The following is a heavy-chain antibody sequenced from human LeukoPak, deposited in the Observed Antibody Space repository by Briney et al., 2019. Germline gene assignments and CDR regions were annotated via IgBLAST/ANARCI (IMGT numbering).Heavy chain of an antibody. CDR3: VRRGDASSGWGDHDF. Sequence: PGGSLTLACAASGFTFNRNAISWVRQAQGKGLEWVSTIGGSGDKTFYADSVKGRFTISRDNSKNMVHLQMNSLTGEDTALYYCVRRGDASSGWGDHDFWGQGALVTVSS. CDR1: GFTFNRNA. V-gene: IGHV3-23*01. J-gene: IGHJ4*02. D-gene: IGHD6-19*01. CDR2: IGGSGDKT.